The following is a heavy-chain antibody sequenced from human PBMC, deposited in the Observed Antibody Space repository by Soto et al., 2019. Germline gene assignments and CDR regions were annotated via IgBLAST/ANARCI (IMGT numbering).Heavy chain of an antibody. CDR1: GFTFENYA. J-gene: IGHJ5*02. D-gene: IGHD3-3*01. V-gene: IGHV3-23*01. CDR2: ISGSGGTT. CDR3: AKDSWAIFGVPAGECIRPNP. Sequence: EVQLLESGGAPVQSGWSLRLSCVASGFTFENYAMSWVRQAPGKGLEWVSAISGSGGTTYYSDSVKGRFTISRDNSKNTVYLQMNDLRVEDAAEYFCAKDSWAIFGVPAGECIRPNP.